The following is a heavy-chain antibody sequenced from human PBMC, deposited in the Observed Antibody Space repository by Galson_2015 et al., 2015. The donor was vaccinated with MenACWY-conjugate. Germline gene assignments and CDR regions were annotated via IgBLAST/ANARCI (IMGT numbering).Heavy chain of an antibody. CDR2: IYPGDTYI. CDR1: GYIFSTYW. D-gene: IGHD2-21*01. V-gene: IGHV5-51*01. CDR3: MRRLIANFRDAFDF. Sequence: QSGAEVKKPGESLTISCPGSGYIFSTYWIAWVRQMPGKGLEWMGMIYPGDTYIRNNPSFEGQVTMSVDKSISTAYLRWSSLKASDTAMYYCMRRLIANFRDAFDFWGQGTMVTVS. J-gene: IGHJ3*01.